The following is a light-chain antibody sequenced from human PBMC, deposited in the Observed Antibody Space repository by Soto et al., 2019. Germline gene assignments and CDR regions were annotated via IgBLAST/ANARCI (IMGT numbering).Light chain of an antibody. CDR1: SSDVGGYNY. J-gene: IGLJ3*02. CDR3: SSYTGSSTLVV. Sequence: QSALTQPASVSGSPGQSITISCTGTSSDVGGYNYVSWYQQCAGKAPKLIIYEVSNRPSGVSNRFSGSKSGNTASLSISGLQAEDEADYFCSSYTGSSTLVVFGGGTQLTVL. CDR2: EVS. V-gene: IGLV2-14*01.